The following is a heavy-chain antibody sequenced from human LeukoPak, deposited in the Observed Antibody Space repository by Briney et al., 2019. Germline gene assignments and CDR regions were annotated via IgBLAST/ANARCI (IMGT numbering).Heavy chain of an antibody. J-gene: IGHJ5*02. Sequence: SETLSLTCAVYGGSFSGYYWSWIRQPPGKGLQWIGEINRSGSTKYNPSFESRVTISVDTSKNQLSLKLSSVTAADTAVYYCARGPGSGSYFAWFDPWGQGDLVTVSS. CDR2: INRSGST. CDR1: GGSFSGYY. V-gene: IGHV4-34*01. CDR3: ARGPGSGSYFAWFDP. D-gene: IGHD3-10*01.